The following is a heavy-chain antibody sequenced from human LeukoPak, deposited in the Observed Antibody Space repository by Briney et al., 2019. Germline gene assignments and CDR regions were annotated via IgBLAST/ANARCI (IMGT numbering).Heavy chain of an antibody. CDR3: ARTYSGTYYVFDY. J-gene: IGHJ4*02. CDR2: ISNTGSTI. V-gene: IGHV3-48*02. D-gene: IGHD1-26*01. Sequence: GGSLRPSCAASGFTFSSYSMNWVRQAPGKGLEWISYISNTGSTIYYADSVRGRFTISRDNAKNSLYLQMISLRDDDTSVYYCARTYSGTYYVFDYWGQGTLVTVSS. CDR1: GFTFSSYS.